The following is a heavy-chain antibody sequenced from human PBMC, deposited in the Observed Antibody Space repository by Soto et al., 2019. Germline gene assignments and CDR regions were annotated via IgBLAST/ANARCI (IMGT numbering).Heavy chain of an antibody. CDR3: TTERRDFWSGFYAY. J-gene: IGHJ4*02. CDR2: IKSKNDDGTT. D-gene: IGHD3-3*01. Sequence: VQLVESGGGMVKPGGSLKLSCAASGFTFSNAWMSWVRQAPGKGLEWVGRIKSKNDDGTTDYAVPVKGRFTISRDDSKNMLYLQMTSLKIEDTAVYYCTTERRDFWSGFYAYWGQGTLVPVSS. CDR1: GFTFSNAW. V-gene: IGHV3-15*01.